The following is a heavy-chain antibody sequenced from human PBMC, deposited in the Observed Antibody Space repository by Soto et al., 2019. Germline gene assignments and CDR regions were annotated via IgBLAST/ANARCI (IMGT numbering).Heavy chain of an antibody. CDR1: GFTFNTYN. CDR3: ARSRLRRTTVTTFRYYYGMDV. D-gene: IGHD4-4*01. J-gene: IGHJ6*02. CDR2: ISTSSSSI. V-gene: IGHV3-21*01. Sequence: PGGSLRLSCAASGFTFNTYNMNWVRQAPGKGLEWVSSISTSSSSIYYADSVKGRFTVSRDNAKNSLYLQMSSLRAEDRAVYYCARSRLRRTTVTTFRYYYGMDVWGQGTTVTVSS.